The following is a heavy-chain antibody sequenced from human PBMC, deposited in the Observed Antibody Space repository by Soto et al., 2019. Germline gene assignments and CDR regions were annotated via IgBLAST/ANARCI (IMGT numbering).Heavy chain of an antibody. CDR2: IYYSGST. CDR1: GGSISSYY. V-gene: IGHV4-59*08. J-gene: IGHJ5*02. Sequence: SETLSLTCTVSGGSISSYYWSWIRQPPGKGLEWIGYIYYSGSTNYNPSLKSRVTISVDTSKNQFSLKLSSVTAADTAVYYCARHPYSSSWYSNNWFDPWGQGTLVTVSS. CDR3: ARHPYSSSWYSNNWFDP. D-gene: IGHD6-13*01.